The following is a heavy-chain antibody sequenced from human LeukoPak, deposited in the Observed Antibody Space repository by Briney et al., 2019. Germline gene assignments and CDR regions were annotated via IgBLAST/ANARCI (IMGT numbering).Heavy chain of an antibody. D-gene: IGHD3-22*01. J-gene: IGHJ4*02. Sequence: GTSVKVSCKASGFTFTTSAMQWVRQARGQRLEWIGWIFVGSGNTNYAQKFQERVTITRDMSTSTAYMELSSLRSEDTAVYYCAAAYRYFYDRGGYFDYWGQGTLVTVSS. V-gene: IGHV1-58*02. CDR3: AAAYRYFYDRGGYFDY. CDR1: GFTFTTSA. CDR2: IFVGSGNT.